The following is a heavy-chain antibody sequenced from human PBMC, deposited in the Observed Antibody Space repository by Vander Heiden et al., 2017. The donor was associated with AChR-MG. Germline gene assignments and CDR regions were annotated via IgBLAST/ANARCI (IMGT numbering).Heavy chain of an antibody. CDR3: ARRYGSGNNLYFDS. Sequence: QVQLQESGPGLVKPSETLSLICTVSGGSINNYYWTWIRQTPEKGLKWIADISYSGSTKYNPSLKSRVTISVDTSNNQFSLKLRSVTAADTALYYCARRYGSGNNLYFDSWGQGTLVTVSS. CDR1: GGSINNYY. CDR2: ISYSGST. V-gene: IGHV4-59*01. D-gene: IGHD3-10*01. J-gene: IGHJ4*02.